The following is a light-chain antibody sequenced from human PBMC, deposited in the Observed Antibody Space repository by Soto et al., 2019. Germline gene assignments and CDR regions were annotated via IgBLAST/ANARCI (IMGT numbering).Light chain of an antibody. V-gene: IGKV3-20*01. CDR2: GTS. J-gene: IGKJ1*01. CDR3: QQYDRSPWT. Sequence: EIVLTQSPGTLSLSPGERATLSCRASQSVSSSYLAWYQQKPGQAPRLLIYGTSNRATGIPDRFSGSGSGTDFTLTISRLEMEDFAVYYCQQYDRSPWTFGQGTKVDIK. CDR1: QSVSSSY.